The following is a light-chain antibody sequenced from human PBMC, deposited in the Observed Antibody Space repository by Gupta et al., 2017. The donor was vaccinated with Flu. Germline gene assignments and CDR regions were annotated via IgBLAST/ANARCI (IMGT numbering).Light chain of an antibody. Sequence: QSVLPQPPSASGTPGQRVTTPCSGSSSNIGSNTVNWYQQLPGTAPKLLIYSNNQRPSGVPDRFSGSKSGTSASLAISGLQSEDEADYYCAAWDDSLNGYVFGTGTKVTVL. CDR1: SSNIGSNT. CDR2: SNN. CDR3: AAWDDSLNGYV. J-gene: IGLJ1*01. V-gene: IGLV1-44*01.